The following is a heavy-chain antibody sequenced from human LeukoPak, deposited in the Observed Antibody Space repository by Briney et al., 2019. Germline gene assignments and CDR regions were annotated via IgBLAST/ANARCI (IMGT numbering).Heavy chain of an antibody. CDR1: RGSIRTADYS. V-gene: IGHV4-39*01. CDR2: IYFSGSP. CDR3: ARTSSWYAGAWFNS. D-gene: IGHD6-13*01. Sequence: SETLSLTCTVSRGSIRTADYSWAWVRQPQGEGLEWLGSIYFSGSPYFNPSLKSRVAVSIDTSKNQFSLKVTSVNAADTAVYFCARTSSWYAGAWFNSWGQGTLVTVSS. J-gene: IGHJ5*01.